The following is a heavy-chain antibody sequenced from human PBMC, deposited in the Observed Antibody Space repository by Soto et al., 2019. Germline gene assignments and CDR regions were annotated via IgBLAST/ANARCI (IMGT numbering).Heavy chain of an antibody. Sequence: GGSLRLYCAGSGFTFSNYAMSWVRQAPGKGLAWVSAISGSGGSTYYADSVKGRFTISRDNSKNTLYLQMNSLRAEDTALYYCAKVPVGATGRFDYWGQGTLVTVS. CDR1: GFTFSNYA. J-gene: IGHJ4*02. D-gene: IGHD1-26*01. CDR2: ISGSGGST. CDR3: AKVPVGATGRFDY. V-gene: IGHV3-23*01.